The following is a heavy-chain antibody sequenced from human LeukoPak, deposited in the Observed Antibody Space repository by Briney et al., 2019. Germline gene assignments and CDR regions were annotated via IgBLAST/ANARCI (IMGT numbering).Heavy chain of an antibody. D-gene: IGHD2/OR15-2a*01. CDR2: INPNRGGT. V-gene: IGHV1-2*02. J-gene: IGHJ6*03. Sequence: ASVKVSCKASGYTFTGYYIHWVRQAPGQGLEWMGWINPNRGGTKYAQKFQGRVTMTRDTSISTAYMELSRLRSDDTAVYYCALSVGYYYMDVWGKGTTVTISS. CDR3: ALSVGYYYMDV. CDR1: GYTFTGYY.